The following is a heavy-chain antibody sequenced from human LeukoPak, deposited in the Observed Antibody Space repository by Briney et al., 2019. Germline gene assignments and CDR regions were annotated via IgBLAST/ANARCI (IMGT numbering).Heavy chain of an antibody. J-gene: IGHJ5*02. D-gene: IGHD1-1*01. CDR3: ARVAGTGFDP. Sequence: SETLSLACTVSGGSISSYYWSWIRQPPGKGLEWIGYIYYSGSTNYNPSLKSRVTISVDTSKNQFSLKLSSVTAADTAVYYCARVAGTGFDPWGQGTLVTVSS. CDR2: IYYSGST. V-gene: IGHV4-59*01. CDR1: GGSISSYY.